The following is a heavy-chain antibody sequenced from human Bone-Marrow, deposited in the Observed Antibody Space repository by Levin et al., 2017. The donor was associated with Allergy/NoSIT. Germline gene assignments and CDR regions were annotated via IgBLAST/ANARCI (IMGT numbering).Heavy chain of an antibody. Sequence: KPSETLSLTCTVSGGSISSYYWSWIRQPPGKGLEWIGYIYYSGSTNYNPSLKSRVTISVDTSKNQFSLKLSSVTAADTAVYYCARVVQLWGVVAFDIWGQGTMVTVSS. J-gene: IGHJ3*02. V-gene: IGHV4-59*01. D-gene: IGHD3-10*01. CDR1: GGSISSYY. CDR2: IYYSGST. CDR3: ARVVQLWGVVAFDI.